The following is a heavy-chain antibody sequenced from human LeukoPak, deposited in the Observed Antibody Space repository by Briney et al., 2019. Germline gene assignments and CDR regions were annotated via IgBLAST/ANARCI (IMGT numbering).Heavy chain of an antibody. CDR1: GYSISSSSYY. V-gene: IGHV4-39*07. D-gene: IGHD5-18*01. CDR3: ARDRYSYGVPDY. Sequence: SETLSLTCTVSGYSISSSSYYWGWIRQPPGKGLEWIGSIYYSGSTYYNPSLKSRVTISVDTSKNQFSLKLSSVTAADTAVYYCARDRYSYGVPDYWGQGTLVTVSS. J-gene: IGHJ4*02. CDR2: IYYSGST.